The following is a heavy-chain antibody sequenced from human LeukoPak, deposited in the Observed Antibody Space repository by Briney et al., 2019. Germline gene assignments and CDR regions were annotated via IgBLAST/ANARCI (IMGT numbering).Heavy chain of an antibody. Sequence: GGSLRLSCAASGFTFSSYALSWVRQAPGKGLEWVSAISGSGVSTYYGDSVKGRFTISRDNSKNTPYLQMNSLRAEDTAVYYCAKSPGGDYYDSSGYCLFDSWGQGTLVTVSS. CDR1: GFTFSSYA. D-gene: IGHD3-22*01. CDR3: AKSPGGDYYDSSGYCLFDS. CDR2: ISGSGVST. V-gene: IGHV3-23*01. J-gene: IGHJ4*02.